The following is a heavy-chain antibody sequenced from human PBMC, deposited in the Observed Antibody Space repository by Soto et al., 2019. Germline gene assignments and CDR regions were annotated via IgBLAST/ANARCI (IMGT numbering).Heavy chain of an antibody. D-gene: IGHD2-15*01. J-gene: IGHJ4*02. Sequence: GGSLRLSCAASGFTVSSNYMSWVRQAPGKGLEWVSVIYSGGSTYYADSVKGRFTISRHNSKNTLFLQMNSLRAEDTAVYYCARVYCSGGSCYGGRYYFDYWGQGTLVTVSS. CDR3: ARVYCSGGSCYGGRYYFDY. CDR2: IYSGGST. V-gene: IGHV3-53*04. CDR1: GFTVSSNY.